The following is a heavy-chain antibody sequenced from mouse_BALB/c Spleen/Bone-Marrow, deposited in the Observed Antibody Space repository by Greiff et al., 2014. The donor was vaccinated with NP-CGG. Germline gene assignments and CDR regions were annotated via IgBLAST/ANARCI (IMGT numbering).Heavy chain of an antibody. CDR1: GYTFTXYY. V-gene: IGHV1-76*01. D-gene: IGHD4-1*01. CDR2: IYPGSGNT. Sequence: RPGASVKLSCKASGYTFTXYYINXVKXXXXQXLXXXXEIYPGSGNTYYNEKFKGKATLTADKPSSTAYMQXXXXXSEXSAVYFCARDWDYYAMDYWGQGTSVTVSS. J-gene: IGHJ4*01. CDR3: ARDWDYYAMDY.